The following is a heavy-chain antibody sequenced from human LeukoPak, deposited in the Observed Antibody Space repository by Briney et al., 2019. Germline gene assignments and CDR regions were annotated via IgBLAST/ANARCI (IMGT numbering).Heavy chain of an antibody. V-gene: IGHV4-38-2*02. J-gene: IGHJ4*02. Sequence: SETLSLTCTVSGYSISGGYYWGWIRQPPGKGLEWIGSIYHSGSTYYNPSLKSRVTISVDTSKNQFSLKLSSVTAADTAVYYCARDPHYYYDSSVPFDYWGQGTLVTVSS. D-gene: IGHD3-22*01. CDR3: ARDPHYYYDSSVPFDY. CDR2: IYHSGST. CDR1: GYSISGGYY.